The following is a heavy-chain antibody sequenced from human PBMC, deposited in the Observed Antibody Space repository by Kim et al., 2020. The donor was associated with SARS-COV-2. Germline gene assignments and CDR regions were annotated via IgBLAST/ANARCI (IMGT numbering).Heavy chain of an antibody. CDR3: SGSSGWYRLDY. V-gene: IGHV4-4*02. D-gene: IGHD6-19*01. Sequence: KYNPSLKSRVTISVDKSKNHFSLNLNSVTAADTAVYYCSGSSGWYRLDYWGQGTLVTVSS. J-gene: IGHJ4*02.